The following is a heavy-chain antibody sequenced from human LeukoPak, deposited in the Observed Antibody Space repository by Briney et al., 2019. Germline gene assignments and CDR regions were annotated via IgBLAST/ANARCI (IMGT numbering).Heavy chain of an antibody. Sequence: PSETLSLTCTVSGGSINNNDYYWGWIRQPPGKGLEWIATIYYSGSTYYNPSLKSRVTISGDTSKNQFSLKLSSVTAADTAVYYCARGGYSYGLFDYWGQGILVTVSS. J-gene: IGHJ4*02. CDR2: IYYSGST. V-gene: IGHV4-39*07. CDR1: GGSINNNDYY. CDR3: ARGGYSYGLFDY. D-gene: IGHD5-18*01.